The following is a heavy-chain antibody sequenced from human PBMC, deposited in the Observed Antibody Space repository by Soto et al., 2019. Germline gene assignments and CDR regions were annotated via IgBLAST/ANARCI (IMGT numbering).Heavy chain of an antibody. J-gene: IGHJ3*02. D-gene: IGHD7-27*01. V-gene: IGHV3-23*01. CDR1: GFTFSSYA. CDR2: ISGSGGST. CDR3: AKDRAWGGSAFDI. Sequence: EVQLLESGGGLVQPGGSLRLSSAASGFTFSSYAMSWVRQAPGKGLEWVSAISGSGGSTYYADSVKGRFTISRDNSKNTLYLQMNSLRAEDTAVYYCAKDRAWGGSAFDIWGQGTMVTVSS.